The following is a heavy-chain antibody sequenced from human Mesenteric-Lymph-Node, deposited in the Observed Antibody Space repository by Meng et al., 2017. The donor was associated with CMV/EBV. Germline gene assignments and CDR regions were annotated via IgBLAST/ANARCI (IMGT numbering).Heavy chain of an antibody. V-gene: IGHV4-39*07. Sequence: SETLSLTCTVSGGSRSSSSYYWGWIRQPPGKGLEWIGSIYYSGSTYYNTSLKSRVTISVDTSKNQFSLKLSSVTAADTAVYYCARGEEAYYDILTWGQGTLVTVSS. CDR1: GGSRSSSSYY. D-gene: IGHD3-9*01. CDR2: IYYSGST. J-gene: IGHJ4*02. CDR3: ARGEEAYYDILT.